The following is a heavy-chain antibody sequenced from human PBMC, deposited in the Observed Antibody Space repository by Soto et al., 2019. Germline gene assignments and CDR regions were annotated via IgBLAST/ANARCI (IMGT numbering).Heavy chain of an antibody. CDR3: AKDVLYSSGWYPDAFDI. CDR1: GFTFSSYA. CDR2: ISGSGGST. D-gene: IGHD6-19*01. V-gene: IGHV3-23*01. J-gene: IGHJ3*02. Sequence: EVQLLESGGGLVQPGGSLRLSCAASGFTFSSYAMSWVRQAPGKGLEWVSAISGSGGSTYYADSVKGRFTISRYNSKNTLYLQMNSLRAEDTAVYYCAKDVLYSSGWYPDAFDIWGQGTMVTVSS.